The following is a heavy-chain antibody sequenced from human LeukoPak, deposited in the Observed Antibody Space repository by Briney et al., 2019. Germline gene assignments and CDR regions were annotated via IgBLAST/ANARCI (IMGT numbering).Heavy chain of an antibody. CDR2: IYYSGST. D-gene: IGHD3-3*01. CDR1: GGSISSYY. J-gene: IGHJ3*02. Sequence: PSETLSLTCTVSGGSISSYYWSWIRQPPGKGLEWIGYIYYSGSTNYNPSLKSRVTISVDTSKNQFSLKLSSVTAADTAVYYCARRFRSDAFDIWGQGTMVTVSS. CDR3: ARRFRSDAFDI. V-gene: IGHV4-59*01.